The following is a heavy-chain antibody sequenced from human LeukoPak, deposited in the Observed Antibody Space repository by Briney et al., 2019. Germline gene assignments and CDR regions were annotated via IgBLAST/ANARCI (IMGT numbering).Heavy chain of an antibody. CDR3: ARAPARSTGWFDP. CDR1: GGSISSGGYY. CDR2: IYYSGST. Sequence: SETLSLTCTVSGGSISSGGYYWSWIRQHPGKGLEWIGYIYYSGSTFYNPSLKSRVTISVDTFKNQFSLKLSSVTAVDTAAYYCARAPARSTGWFDPWGQGTLVTVSS. V-gene: IGHV4-31*03. J-gene: IGHJ5*02. D-gene: IGHD5/OR15-5a*01.